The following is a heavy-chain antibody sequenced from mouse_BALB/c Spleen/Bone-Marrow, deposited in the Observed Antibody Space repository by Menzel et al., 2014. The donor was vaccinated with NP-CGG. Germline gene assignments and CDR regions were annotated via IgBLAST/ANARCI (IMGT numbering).Heavy chain of an antibody. J-gene: IGHJ4*01. CDR3: ARRDGSTYYYAMDY. V-gene: IGHV1-80*01. CDR2: TYPGDGDT. CDR1: GYAFSNYW. Sequence: VKLMESGAELVRPGSSVKISCKASGYAFSNYWMNWVKQRPGQGLEWIGRTYPGDGDTNYNGKFKGKATLTADKSSSTAYMQLSSLTSEDSAVYFCARRDGSTYYYAMDYWGQGTSVTVSS. D-gene: IGHD1-1*01.